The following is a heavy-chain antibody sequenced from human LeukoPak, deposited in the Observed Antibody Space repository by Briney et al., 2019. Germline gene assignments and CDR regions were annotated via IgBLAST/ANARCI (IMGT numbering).Heavy chain of an antibody. V-gene: IGHV3-23*01. J-gene: IGHJ4*02. Sequence: GGSLRLSCAASGFTFSSSAMSWVRQVPGKGLEWVSGISASGGSTYCADSVRGRFTISRDNSKNTLYLQMNSLRAEDTAVYYCAKERDFYGSDFDYWGQGTLVTVSS. D-gene: IGHD3-10*01. CDR3: AKERDFYGSDFDY. CDR1: GFTFSSSA. CDR2: ISASGGST.